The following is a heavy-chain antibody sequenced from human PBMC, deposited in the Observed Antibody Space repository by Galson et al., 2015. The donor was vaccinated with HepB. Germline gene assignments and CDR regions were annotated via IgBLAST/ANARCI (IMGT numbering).Heavy chain of an antibody. Sequence: SVKVSCKASGYTFTSYGISWVRQAPGQGLEWMGWISAYNGNTNYAQKLQGRVTMTTDTSTSTAYMELRSLRSDDTAVYYCARVHNILTGSDWFDPWGQGTLVTASS. CDR3: ARVHNILTGSDWFDP. J-gene: IGHJ5*02. V-gene: IGHV1-18*04. CDR2: ISAYNGNT. D-gene: IGHD3-9*01. CDR1: GYTFTSYG.